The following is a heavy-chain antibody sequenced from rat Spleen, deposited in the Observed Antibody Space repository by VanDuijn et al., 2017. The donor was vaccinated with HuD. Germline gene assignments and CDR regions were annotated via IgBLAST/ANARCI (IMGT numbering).Heavy chain of an antibody. CDR1: GFTFSSFP. D-gene: IGHD1-6*01. CDR3: ARQAYTTDYYYGGYRGVMDA. J-gene: IGHJ4*01. V-gene: IGHV5-25*01. Sequence: EVQLVESGGGLVQPGRSLKLSCAASGFTFSSFPMAWVRQTPKKGLEWVAPISSGGGGTYFPDSVKGRFTISRDNAKSTLYLQMDSLRSEDTATYYCARQAYTTDYYYGGYRGVMDAWGQGASVTVSS. CDR2: ISSGGGGT.